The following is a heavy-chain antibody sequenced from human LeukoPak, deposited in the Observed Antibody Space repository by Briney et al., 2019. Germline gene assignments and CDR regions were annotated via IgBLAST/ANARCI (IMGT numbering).Heavy chain of an antibody. V-gene: IGHV1-69*13. CDR3: ARPYCSSTSCYDWFDP. CDR1: GGTFSSYA. D-gene: IGHD2-2*01. J-gene: IGHJ5*02. CDR2: IIPILGTA. Sequence: ASVKVSCKASGGTFSSYAISWVRQAPGQGLEWMGGIIPILGTANYAQKFQGRVTITADESTSTAYMELSSLRSEDTAVYYCARPYCSSTSCYDWFDPWGQGTLVTVSS.